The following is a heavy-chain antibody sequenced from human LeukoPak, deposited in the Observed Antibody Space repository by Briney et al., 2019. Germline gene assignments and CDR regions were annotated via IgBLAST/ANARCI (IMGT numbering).Heavy chain of an antibody. CDR1: GYTFTSDG. J-gene: IGHJ4*02. CDR2: ISAYNGNT. CDR3: ARVLRYFGPYDY. Sequence: ASVKVSCKASGYTFTSDGISWVRQAPGQGLEWMGWISAYNGNTNYAQKLQGRVTMTTDTSTSTAYMELRSLRSDDAAVYYCARVLRYFGPYDYWGQGTLVTVSS. D-gene: IGHD3-9*01. V-gene: IGHV1-18*01.